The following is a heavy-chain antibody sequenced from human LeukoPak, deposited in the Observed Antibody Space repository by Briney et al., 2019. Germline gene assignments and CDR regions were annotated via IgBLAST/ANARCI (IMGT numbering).Heavy chain of an antibody. D-gene: IGHD6-19*01. V-gene: IGHV3-33*01. J-gene: IGHJ4*02. Sequence: GRSLRLSCAASGFTFSSYGMHWVRQAPGKGLEWVAVTWYDGSNKYYADSVKGRFTISRDNSKNTLYLQMNSLRAEDTAVYYCARIAVAGTVDYWGQGTLVTVSS. CDR2: TWYDGSNK. CDR3: ARIAVAGTVDY. CDR1: GFTFSSYG.